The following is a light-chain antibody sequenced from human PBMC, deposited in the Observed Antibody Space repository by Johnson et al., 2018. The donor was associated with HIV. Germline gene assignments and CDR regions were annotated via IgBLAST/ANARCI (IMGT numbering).Light chain of an antibody. CDR1: SSNIGNNY. Sequence: QSVLTQPPSVSAAPGQKVTISCSGSSSNIGNNYVSWYQQLPGTAPKLLISDNNKRPSGIPDRFSGSKSGTSATLVISGLQTGDEADYYCGTWDISLSVGYVFGTGTKVTVL. J-gene: IGLJ1*01. V-gene: IGLV1-51*01. CDR2: DNN. CDR3: GTWDISLSVGYV.